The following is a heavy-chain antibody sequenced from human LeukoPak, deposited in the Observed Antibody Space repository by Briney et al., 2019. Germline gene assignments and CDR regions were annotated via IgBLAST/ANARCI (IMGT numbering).Heavy chain of an antibody. CDR3: ARASYDGSDYEYFQH. D-gene: IGHD3-22*01. CDR1: GYAFTGYY. CDR2: INPNSGGT. V-gene: IGHV1-2*02. Sequence: GASVKVSCKASGYAFTGYYMHWVRQAPGQGLEWMGWINPNSGGTSYAQKFQGRVTMTRDTSISTAYLELSRLRSDDTAVYYCARASYDGSDYEYFQHWGQGTLVTVSS. J-gene: IGHJ1*01.